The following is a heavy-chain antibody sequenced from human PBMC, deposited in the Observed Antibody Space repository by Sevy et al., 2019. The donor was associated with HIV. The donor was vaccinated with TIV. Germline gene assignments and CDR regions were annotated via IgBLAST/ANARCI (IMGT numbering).Heavy chain of an antibody. J-gene: IGHJ3*02. CDR3: AKDRYHTSGYYPEGAFDI. Sequence: GGSLRLSCAASGFTFSSYALNWVRQAPGKGLEWVSTISGSGRSTYYAASVKGRFIISRDNSKNTLYLQMDSLRAEDTAVYYCAKDRYHTSGYYPEGAFDIWGQGTMVTVSS. D-gene: IGHD3-22*01. V-gene: IGHV3-23*01. CDR1: GFTFSSYA. CDR2: ISGSGRST.